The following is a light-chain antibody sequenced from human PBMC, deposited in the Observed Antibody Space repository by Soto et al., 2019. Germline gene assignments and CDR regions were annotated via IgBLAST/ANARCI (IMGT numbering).Light chain of an antibody. CDR3: TSYTSSSTVV. CDR1: SSDVGAYNY. Sequence: QSALTQPASVSGSPGQSITISCTGTSSDVGAYNYVSWYQQHPGKAPKLMIYDVSNRPSGVSNRFSGSKSANTASLTISGLQAEDEDDYYCTSYTSSSTVVFGGGTKLTVL. J-gene: IGLJ2*01. CDR2: DVS. V-gene: IGLV2-14*03.